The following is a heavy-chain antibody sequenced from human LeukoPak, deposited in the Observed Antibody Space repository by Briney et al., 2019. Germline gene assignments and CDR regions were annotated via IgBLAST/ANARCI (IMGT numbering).Heavy chain of an antibody. V-gene: IGHV3-74*01. Sequence: PGGSLRLSCVASRFTLSRYWMHWVRQAPGKGLLWVSRINGDGSSTSYADAVKGRFTISRDNAKNTLFLQMNSLRAEDTAVYYCARVYYDSSGYYYAFAMWGQGTMVTVSS. J-gene: IGHJ3*02. D-gene: IGHD3-22*01. CDR1: RFTLSRYW. CDR3: ARVYYDSSGYYYAFAM. CDR2: INGDGSST.